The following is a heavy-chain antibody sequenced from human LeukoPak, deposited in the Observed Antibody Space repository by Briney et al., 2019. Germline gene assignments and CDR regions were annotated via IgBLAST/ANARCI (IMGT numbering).Heavy chain of an antibody. CDR3: VRHLGGNAFAI. D-gene: IGHD3-16*01. CDR1: GDSISSGSYY. J-gene: IGHJ3*02. CDR2: IYYSGTT. V-gene: IGHV4-39*01. Sequence: SETLSLTCTVSGDSISSGSYYWGWLRQPPGDGLEWLASIYYSGTTYYYPSLKSRGTISLNTSNNQFFLKLTSATAADTAVYYCVRHLGGNAFAIWGQGTMVTVSS.